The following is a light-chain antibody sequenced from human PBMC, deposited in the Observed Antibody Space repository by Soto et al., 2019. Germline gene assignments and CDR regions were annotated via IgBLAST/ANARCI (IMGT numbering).Light chain of an antibody. Sequence: EIVMTQSPATLSVSPGERATLSCRASQSVSSNLAWYQHKTGQAPRLLIYGASTRATGIPARFSGSGSGTEFTITISSLQSEEFAVYYCQKYNNWPPLTFGGGTKVEIK. J-gene: IGKJ4*01. CDR3: QKYNNWPPLT. V-gene: IGKV3-15*01. CDR1: QSVSSN. CDR2: GAS.